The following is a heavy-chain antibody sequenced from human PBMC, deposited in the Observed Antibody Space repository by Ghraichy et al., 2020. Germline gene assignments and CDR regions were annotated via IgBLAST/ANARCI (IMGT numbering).Heavy chain of an antibody. Sequence: GESLNISCAASGFNFARHWMSWVRQIPGKGLEWVASIKSDGSERFYVDSVKGRFTISRDNAENSVFLDMASLRADDTAVYYCARDPYGDYKYGGTDYWGRGTLVSVSS. V-gene: IGHV3-7*01. CDR1: GFNFARHW. CDR3: ARDPYGDYKYGGTDY. J-gene: IGHJ4*02. D-gene: IGHD4-17*01. CDR2: IKSDGSER.